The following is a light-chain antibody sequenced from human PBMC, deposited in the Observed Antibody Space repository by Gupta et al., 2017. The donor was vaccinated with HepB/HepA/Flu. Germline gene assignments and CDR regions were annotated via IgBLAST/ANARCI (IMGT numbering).Light chain of an antibody. CDR2: GAS. CDR1: QSVRSSY. CDR3: QQDGSSPYT. J-gene: IGKJ2*01. Sequence: ETVLTQAPGTLSVSPGERAALSCRASQSVRSSYLAWYQQKPGQAPRLLIYGASSRATGIPDRFSGSGSGTDFTLTISRLEPEDFAVYYCQQDGSSPYTFGQGTKVEIK. V-gene: IGKV3-20*01.